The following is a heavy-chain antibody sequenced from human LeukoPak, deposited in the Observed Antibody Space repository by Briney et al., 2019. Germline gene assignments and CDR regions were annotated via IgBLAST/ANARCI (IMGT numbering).Heavy chain of an antibody. D-gene: IGHD2-2*01. CDR3: AKDLLTSYCSSTSCYGRICNY. V-gene: IGHV3-23*01. CDR1: GFTFSSYG. Sequence: GGSLRLSCAASGFTFSSYGMSWVRQAPGKGLEWVSAISGSGGSTYYADSVKGRFTISRDNSKNTLYLQMNSLRAEDTAVYYCAKDLLTSYCSSTSCYGRICNYWGQGTLVTVSS. J-gene: IGHJ4*02. CDR2: ISGSGGST.